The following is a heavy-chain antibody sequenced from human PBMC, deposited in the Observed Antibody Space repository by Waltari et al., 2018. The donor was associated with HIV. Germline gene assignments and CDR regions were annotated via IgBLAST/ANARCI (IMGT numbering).Heavy chain of an antibody. Sequence: QVQLQESGPGLVKPSETLSLTCTVSGGSISSYYWSWIRQPPGKGLEWIWDIYYSGSTNYSPSLKSRVAISVDTSKNQFSLKLSSVTAAETAVYYCAREKGVYCSGGSCQGWFDPWGQGTLVTVSS. CDR3: AREKGVYCSGGSCQGWFDP. CDR1: GGSISSYY. V-gene: IGHV4-59*01. CDR2: IYYSGST. J-gene: IGHJ5*02. D-gene: IGHD2-15*01.